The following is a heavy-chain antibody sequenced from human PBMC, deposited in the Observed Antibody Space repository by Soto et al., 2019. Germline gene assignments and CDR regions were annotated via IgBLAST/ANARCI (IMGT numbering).Heavy chain of an antibody. Sequence: LQLQESGPGVVKPSETLSLACSVSGDSIRSNDYFWGWVRQPPGKGLAWIASIYSNGGTYDSPSLKSRATVSIDTSKNQFFLTVRSVTAADTAVYYCASFLVGATARNDLDSWGQGTRVTISS. CDR2: IYSNGGT. D-gene: IGHD2-8*02. J-gene: IGHJ4*02. CDR1: GDSIRSNDYF. V-gene: IGHV4-39*01. CDR3: ASFLVGATARNDLDS.